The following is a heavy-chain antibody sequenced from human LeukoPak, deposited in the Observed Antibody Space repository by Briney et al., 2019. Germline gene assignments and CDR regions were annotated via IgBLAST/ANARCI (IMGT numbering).Heavy chain of an antibody. CDR3: ARRLGDYVWGSYRHYYFDY. Sequence: KASETLSLTCAVHGGSFSGYYWSWIRQTPGKGLEWIGEINHNGSTNYNPPLKSRVTISVDTSKNQFSLKLSSVTAADTAVYYCARRLGDYVWGSYRHYYFDYWGQGTLVTVSS. J-gene: IGHJ4*02. D-gene: IGHD3-16*02. CDR2: INHNGST. V-gene: IGHV4-34*01. CDR1: GGSFSGYY.